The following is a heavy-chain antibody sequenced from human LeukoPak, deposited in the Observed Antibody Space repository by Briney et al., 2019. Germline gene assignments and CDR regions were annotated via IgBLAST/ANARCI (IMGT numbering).Heavy chain of an antibody. V-gene: IGHV1-69*01. CDR2: IIPIFGTA. CDR1: GDTFSSYA. D-gene: IGHD2-15*01. CDR3: AREHGYCSGGSCYSESIALND. Sequence: SVKVSCKASGDTFSSYAISWVRQAPGQGLEWMGGIIPIFGTANYAQKFQGRVTITADESTSTAYMELSSLRSEDTAVYYCAREHGYCSGGSCYSESIALNDWGQGTLVTVSS. J-gene: IGHJ4*02.